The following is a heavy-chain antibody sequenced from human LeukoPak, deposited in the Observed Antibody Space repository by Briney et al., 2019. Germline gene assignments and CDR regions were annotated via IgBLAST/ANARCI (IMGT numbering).Heavy chain of an antibody. Sequence: SETLSLTCNVSGGSIRDYFWSWIRQPPGKGLEWIGYIYYSGSTSYNPSLKSRVSISEDTSKSQFSLKLKTMTAADTAVYYCARLEYSYGYDFDYWGQGTLVTVSS. D-gene: IGHD5-18*01. CDR1: GGSIRDYF. V-gene: IGHV4-59*01. J-gene: IGHJ4*02. CDR2: IYYSGST. CDR3: ARLEYSYGYDFDY.